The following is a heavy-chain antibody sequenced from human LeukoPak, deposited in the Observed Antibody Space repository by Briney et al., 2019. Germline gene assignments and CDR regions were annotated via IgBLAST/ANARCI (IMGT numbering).Heavy chain of an antibody. Sequence: SQTLSLTCTVSGGSISSSHYYWSWIRQPPGKGLEWIGYIYYSGSTFYNPFLKSRVTISIDTSKNQFSLRLSSVTAADTAMYYCARVNTAMVSHYLDYWGQGTLVTVSS. V-gene: IGHV4-30-4*01. CDR2: IYYSGST. D-gene: IGHD5-18*01. J-gene: IGHJ4*02. CDR1: GGSISSSHYY. CDR3: ARVNTAMVSHYLDY.